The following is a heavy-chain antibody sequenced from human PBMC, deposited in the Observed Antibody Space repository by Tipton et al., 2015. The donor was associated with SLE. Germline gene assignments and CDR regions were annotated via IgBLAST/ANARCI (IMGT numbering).Heavy chain of an antibody. CDR1: GFTFGPFW. V-gene: IGHV3-NL1*01. Sequence: SLRLSCVASGFTFGPFWMHWVRQVPGKGLEWVSIIYGGGGTSYLDSVKGRFTISRDTSKNTLYLQMNSLRPEDTAVYYCAKDQWEAAAVFASWGQGTLVTVSS. CDR2: IYGGGGT. D-gene: IGHD6-13*01. CDR3: AKDQWEAAAVFAS. J-gene: IGHJ4*02.